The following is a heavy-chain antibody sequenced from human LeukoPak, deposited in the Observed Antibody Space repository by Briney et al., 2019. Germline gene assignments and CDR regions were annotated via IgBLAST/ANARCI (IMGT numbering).Heavy chain of an antibody. CDR2: INPNSGGT. J-gene: IGHJ5*02. Sequence: GASVKVSCKASGYTFTGYYMHWVRQAPGQGLEWMGRINPNSGGTNYAQKFQGRVTMTRDTSISTAYMELSRLRSDDTAVYYCARSSFGGNWFDPWGQGTLVTASS. D-gene: IGHD2-15*01. CDR1: GYTFTGYY. CDR3: ARSSFGGNWFDP. V-gene: IGHV1-2*06.